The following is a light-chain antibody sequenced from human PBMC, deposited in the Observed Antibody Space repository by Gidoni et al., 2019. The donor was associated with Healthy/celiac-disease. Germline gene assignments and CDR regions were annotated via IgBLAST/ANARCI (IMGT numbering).Light chain of an antibody. J-gene: IGLJ3*02. CDR2: RNN. V-gene: IGLV1-47*01. Sequence: QSVLTQPPSASGPPGPRVTISCSGSSSNIGSNYVYWYQQLPGTAPKLLIYRNNQRPSGVPDRFSGSKSGTSASLAISGLRSEDEADYYCAAWDDSLSGLWVFGGGTKLTVL. CDR3: AAWDDSLSGLWV. CDR1: SSNIGSNY.